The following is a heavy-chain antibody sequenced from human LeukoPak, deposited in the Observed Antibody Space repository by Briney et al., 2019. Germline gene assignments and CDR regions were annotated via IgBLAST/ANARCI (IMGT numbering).Heavy chain of an antibody. CDR2: IYTSGST. CDR3: ARETTIFGVIGDWFDP. Sequence: PSETLSLTCTVSGGSISSYYWSWIRQPAGKGLEWIGRIYTSGSTNYNPSLKSRVTMSVDTSKNQFSPKLSSVTAADTAVYYCARETTIFGVIGDWFDPWGQGTLVTVSS. V-gene: IGHV4-4*07. J-gene: IGHJ5*02. CDR1: GGSISSYY. D-gene: IGHD3-3*01.